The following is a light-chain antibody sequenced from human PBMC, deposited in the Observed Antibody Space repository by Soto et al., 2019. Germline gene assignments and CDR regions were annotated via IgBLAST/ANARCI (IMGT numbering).Light chain of an antibody. CDR1: QSVSSSY. CDR3: QQYSSSPLT. J-gene: IGKJ4*01. Sequence: EIVLTQSPGTLSLSPGERATLSCRASQSVSSSYLAWYQQKPGQAPRLLIYGASSWDTGIPDRFSGSGSGTDFTLTISRLEPEDFAAYYCQQYSSSPLTFGGGTKVEIK. CDR2: GAS. V-gene: IGKV3-20*01.